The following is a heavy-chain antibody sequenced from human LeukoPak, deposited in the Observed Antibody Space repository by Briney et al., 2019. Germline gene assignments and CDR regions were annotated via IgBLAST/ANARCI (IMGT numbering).Heavy chain of an antibody. D-gene: IGHD4-17*01. CDR1: GFTFSSYW. J-gene: IGHJ4*02. CDR3: AKERDGDYVRYTHY. Sequence: PGGSLRLSCAASGFTFSSYWMNWVRQAPGKGLEWVSSISASGGGTYYADSVKGRFTISRDNSKNTLYLQLSSLRADDTAVYHCAKERDGDYVRYTHYWGQGTLVTVSS. CDR2: ISASGGGT. V-gene: IGHV3-23*01.